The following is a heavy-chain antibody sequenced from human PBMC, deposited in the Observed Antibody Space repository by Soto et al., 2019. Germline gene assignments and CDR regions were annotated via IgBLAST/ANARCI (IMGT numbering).Heavy chain of an antibody. Sequence: SETLSLTCTFSGCSISSGGYYWSWIRQPPGKGLEWIGYIYYSGSTNYNPSLKSRVTISVDTSKNQFSLKLSSVTAADTAVYYCARSHYNWNYVFEVGQANYYYGMDVWGQGTTVTVSS. CDR3: ARSHYNWNYVFEVGQANYYYGMDV. J-gene: IGHJ6*02. D-gene: IGHD1-7*01. CDR2: IYYSGST. V-gene: IGHV4-61*08. CDR1: GCSISSGGYY.